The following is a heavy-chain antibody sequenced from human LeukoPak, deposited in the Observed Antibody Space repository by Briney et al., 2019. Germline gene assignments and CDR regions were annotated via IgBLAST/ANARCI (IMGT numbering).Heavy chain of an antibody. CDR2: ISGSGGST. CDR1: GFTFSSYA. Sequence: GGSLRLSCAASGFTFSSYAMSWVRQAPGKGLEWVSAISGSGGSTYYADSAKGRFTISRDNSKNTLYLQMNSLRAEDTAVYYCAKGGDGYNLNYYYGMDVWGQGTTVTVSS. D-gene: IGHD5-24*01. V-gene: IGHV3-23*01. CDR3: AKGGDGYNLNYYYGMDV. J-gene: IGHJ6*02.